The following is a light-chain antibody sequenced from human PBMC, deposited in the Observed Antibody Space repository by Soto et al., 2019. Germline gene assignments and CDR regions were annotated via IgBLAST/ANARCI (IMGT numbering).Light chain of an antibody. CDR2: DVR. CDR3: SSYTSSSTV. CDR1: SSDVGGYNY. J-gene: IGLJ3*02. V-gene: IGLV2-14*01. Sequence: QSALTQPASVSGSPGQSITISCTGTSSDVGGYNYVSWYQQHPGKAPKLMIYDVRNLPSGVSNRFSGSKSGNTASLTISGLQAEDEADYYCSSYTSSSTVFGGGTQLTVL.